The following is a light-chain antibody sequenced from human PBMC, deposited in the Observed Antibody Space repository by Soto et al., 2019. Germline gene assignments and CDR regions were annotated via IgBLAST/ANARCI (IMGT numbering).Light chain of an antibody. CDR2: RNN. J-gene: IGLJ1*01. CDR3: AAWDDSLSGLYV. CDR1: TSSIGRNY. Sequence: QSVLTQPPSASGTPGQRVTISCSGGTSSIGRNYVYWYQQLPGTAPKLVIYRNNQRPSGVPDRLSGSKSGTSASLAIRGLRSEDEADYYCAAWDDSLSGLYVFGTGTKLTVL. V-gene: IGLV1-47*01.